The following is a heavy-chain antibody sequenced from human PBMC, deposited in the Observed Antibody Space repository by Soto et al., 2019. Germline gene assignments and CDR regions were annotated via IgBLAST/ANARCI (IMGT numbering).Heavy chain of an antibody. CDR2: ISSSSSYI. D-gene: IGHD6-13*01. Sequence: GGSLRLSCAASGFTFSSYSMNWVRQAPGKGLEWVSSISSSSSYIYYADSVKGRFTISRDNAKNSLYLQMNSLRAEDTAVYYFACLKQPYNWFDPWGQGTLVTVSS. J-gene: IGHJ5*02. CDR3: ACLKQPYNWFDP. V-gene: IGHV3-21*01. CDR1: GFTFSSYS.